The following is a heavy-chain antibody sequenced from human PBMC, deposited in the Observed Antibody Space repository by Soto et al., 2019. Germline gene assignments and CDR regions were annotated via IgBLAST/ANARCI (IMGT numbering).Heavy chain of an antibody. Sequence: PSETLSLTCTVSGGSISSGGYYWSWIRQHPGKGLEWIGYIYYSGTTNYHPSLKSRVTISLDTSKNQFSLKLSSVTAADTAVYYCARLGGYYQAFDSWGQGTLVTVSS. CDR3: ARLGGYYQAFDS. V-gene: IGHV4-61*08. D-gene: IGHD3-22*01. CDR1: GGSISSGGYY. J-gene: IGHJ4*02. CDR2: IYYSGTT.